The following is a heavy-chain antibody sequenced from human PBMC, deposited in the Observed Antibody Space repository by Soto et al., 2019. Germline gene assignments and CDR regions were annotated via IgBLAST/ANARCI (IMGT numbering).Heavy chain of an antibody. J-gene: IGHJ4*02. Sequence: QVQLQQWGAGLLKPSETLSLTCAVYGGSFSGYYWTWIRQPPGTGLEWIGEINHSGSTNYNPSLKXXVTIAVDTSKNQFSPKLTSVTAADTAVYYCARDKITGRFDYWGQGTLVTVSS. V-gene: IGHV4-34*01. CDR2: INHSGST. CDR3: ARDKITGRFDY. CDR1: GGSFSGYY. D-gene: IGHD2-8*02.